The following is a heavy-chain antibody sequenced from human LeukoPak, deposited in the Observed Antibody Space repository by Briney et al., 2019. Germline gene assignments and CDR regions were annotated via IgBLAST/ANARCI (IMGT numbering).Heavy chain of an antibody. CDR1: GYTFTSYS. V-gene: IGHV1-18*01. CDR2: ISPYNGHT. J-gene: IGHJ4*02. D-gene: IGHD2-21*01. Sequence: GASVRVSCKTSGYTFTSYSITWVRQAPGQGLEWMGWISPYNGHTNYAQKLQARVTMTTDTSTGTAYMELTILRSDATAVYSCARATTAYSGLIDYWGQGTLVTVSS. CDR3: ARATTAYSGLIDY.